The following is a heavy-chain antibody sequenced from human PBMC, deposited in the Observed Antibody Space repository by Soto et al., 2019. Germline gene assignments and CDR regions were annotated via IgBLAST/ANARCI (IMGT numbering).Heavy chain of an antibody. V-gene: IGHV4-34*01. CDR3: ASMTPIAAAGTPWFDP. CDR1: GGSFSGYH. CDR2: INHSGST. Sequence: SETLSLTCAVYGGSFSGYHWSWIRQPPGKGLEWIGEINHSGSTNYNPSLKSRVTISVDTSKNQFSLKLSSVTAADTAVYYCASMTPIAAAGTPWFDPWGQGTLVTVSS. J-gene: IGHJ5*02. D-gene: IGHD6-13*01.